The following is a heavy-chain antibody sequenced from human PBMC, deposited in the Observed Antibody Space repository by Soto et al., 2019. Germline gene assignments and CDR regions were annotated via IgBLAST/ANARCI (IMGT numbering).Heavy chain of an antibody. Sequence: QVQLQESGPGLVRPSGTLSLTCAVSGGSISSGNWWSWVRQPPGKGLEWIGEIYHSGSTNYNPSLKSRVTMSVVPSKNLFSPTLISVTAADTAFYYCARDQGSHPGDWGQGTLVSVSS. V-gene: IGHV4-4*02. J-gene: IGHJ4*02. CDR1: GGSISSGNW. D-gene: IGHD6-13*01. CDR3: ARDQGSHPGD. CDR2: IYHSGST.